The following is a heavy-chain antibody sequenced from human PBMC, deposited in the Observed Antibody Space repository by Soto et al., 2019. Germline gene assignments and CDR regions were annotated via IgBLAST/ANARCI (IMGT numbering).Heavy chain of an antibody. J-gene: IGHJ4*02. CDR3: ANYYGSGSYYNPFDY. V-gene: IGHV3-23*01. CDR1: GFTFSNCA. D-gene: IGHD3-10*01. CDR2: ISGSGGST. Sequence: EVQLLESGGGLVQPGGSLRLSCAASGFTFSNCAMSWVRQAPGTGLEWVSVISGSGGSTYYADSVKGRFTISRDNSKSTLYLQMNSLRAEDTAVYYCANYYGSGSYYNPFDYWGQGTLVTFSS.